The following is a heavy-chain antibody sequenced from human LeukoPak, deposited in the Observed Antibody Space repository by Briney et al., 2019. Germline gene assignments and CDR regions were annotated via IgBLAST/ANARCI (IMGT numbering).Heavy chain of an antibody. Sequence: GGSLRLSCAASGLTFSSYGMHWVRQAPGKGLEWVAVIWYDGSNKYYADSVKGRFTISRDNSKNTLYLQMNSLRAEDTAVYYCARDRLELDYYYGMDVWGQGTTVTVSS. CDR3: ARDRLELDYYYGMDV. D-gene: IGHD1-7*01. V-gene: IGHV3-33*01. CDR1: GLTFSSYG. J-gene: IGHJ6*02. CDR2: IWYDGSNK.